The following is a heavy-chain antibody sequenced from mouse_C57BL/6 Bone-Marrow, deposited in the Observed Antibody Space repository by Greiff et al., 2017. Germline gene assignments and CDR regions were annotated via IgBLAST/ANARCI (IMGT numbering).Heavy chain of an antibody. J-gene: IGHJ2*01. CDR3: ARGAAQDVYFDY. Sequence: QVQLQQPGAELVMPGASVKLSCKASGYTFTSYWMHWVKQRPGQGLEWIGEIDPSDSYTNYNQKFKGKSTLTVDKSSSTAYMQLSSLTSEDSAVYYCARGAAQDVYFDYWGQGTTLTVSS. CDR1: GYTFTSYW. D-gene: IGHD3-2*02. CDR2: IDPSDSYT. V-gene: IGHV1-69*01.